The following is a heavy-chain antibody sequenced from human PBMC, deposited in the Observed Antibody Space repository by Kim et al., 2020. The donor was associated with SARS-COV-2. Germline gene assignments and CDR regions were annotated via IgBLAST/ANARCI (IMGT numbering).Heavy chain of an antibody. V-gene: IGHV3-7*03. CDR1: GFSSSNHW. CDR2: INQHGSEK. J-gene: IGHJ6*02. CDR3: ARNNAMDV. Sequence: GGSLRLSCAASGFSSSNHWMTWVRQAPGRGPEWVANINQHGSEKYYVASVGGRFTISRDDAKNSLYLQMNSLRAEDTATYYCARNNAMDVWGQGTTVTVSS.